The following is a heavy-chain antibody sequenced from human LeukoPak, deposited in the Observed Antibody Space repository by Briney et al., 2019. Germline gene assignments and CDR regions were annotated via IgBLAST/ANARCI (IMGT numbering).Heavy chain of an antibody. CDR3: ARVADMVRGVIHYYFDY. CDR1: GFTFSSYS. Sequence: PGGSLRLSCAASGFTFSSYSMNWVRQAPGKGLEWVSSISTSSSYIYYADSVKGRFTISRDNAKNSLYLQMNSLRAEDTAVYYCARVADMVRGVIHYYFDYWGQGTLVTVSS. CDR2: ISTSSSYI. J-gene: IGHJ4*02. V-gene: IGHV3-21*01. D-gene: IGHD3-10*01.